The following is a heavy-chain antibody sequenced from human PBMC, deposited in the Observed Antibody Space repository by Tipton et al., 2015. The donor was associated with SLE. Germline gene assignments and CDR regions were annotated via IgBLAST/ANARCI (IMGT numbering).Heavy chain of an antibody. CDR3: ASLSSNYGMDV. J-gene: IGHJ6*02. V-gene: IGHV3-74*01. CDR1: GFTFSSYW. Sequence: SLRLSCAASGFTFSSYWMHWVRQAPGKGLVWVSRINSDGSSTSYADSVKGRFTISRANAKKSLYLQMNSLRADDTAVYYCASLSSNYGMDVWGQGTTVTVSS. CDR2: INSDGSST. D-gene: IGHD4-11*01.